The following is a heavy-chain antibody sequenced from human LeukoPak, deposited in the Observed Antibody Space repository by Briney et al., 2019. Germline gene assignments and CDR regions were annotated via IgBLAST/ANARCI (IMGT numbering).Heavy chain of an antibody. Sequence: ASVKVSCKASGYTFTTYDISWVRQAPGQGLEWMGVIITIFHTPYYAPKFQGRVTITADKSTSTVYMEVSSLRSEDTAVYYCARVRGVGSDSFDYWGQGTLVTVSS. CDR2: IITIFHTP. CDR1: GYTFTTYD. V-gene: IGHV1-69*06. D-gene: IGHD3-10*01. J-gene: IGHJ4*02. CDR3: ARVRGVGSDSFDY.